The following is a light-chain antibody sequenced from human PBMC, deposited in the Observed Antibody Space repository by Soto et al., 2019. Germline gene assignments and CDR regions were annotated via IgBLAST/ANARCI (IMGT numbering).Light chain of an antibody. J-gene: IGLJ1*01. Sequence: QSALTQPDSVSGSPGQSITISCTGTSSDVGGHNYVSWYQHHPDKAPKLMIYDVSNRPSGVSDRFSGSKSGNTASLTISGLQAEDEADYYCSSYTVSSTRYVFGTGTKLTVL. CDR3: SSYTVSSTRYV. CDR2: DVS. V-gene: IGLV2-14*03. CDR1: SSDVGGHNY.